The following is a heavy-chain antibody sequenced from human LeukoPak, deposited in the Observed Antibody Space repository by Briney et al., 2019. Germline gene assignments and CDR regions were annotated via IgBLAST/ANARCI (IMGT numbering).Heavy chain of an antibody. CDR3: ARVRTYYYDSSGYYPDY. D-gene: IGHD3-22*01. V-gene: IGHV4-34*09. J-gene: IGHJ4*02. CDR1: GGSFSGYL. Sequence: SETLSLTCAVPGGSFSGYLWSWLRQPPGKGLEWVGEINYNGEITNYNPSLKSRATISVDTSKNQFSLKLSSVTAADTAVYYCARVRTYYYDSSGYYPDYWGQGTLVTVSS. CDR2: INYNGEIT.